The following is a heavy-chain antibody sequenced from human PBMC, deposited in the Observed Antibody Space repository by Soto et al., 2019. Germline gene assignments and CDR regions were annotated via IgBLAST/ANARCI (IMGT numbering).Heavy chain of an antibody. V-gene: IGHV4-4*02. J-gene: IGHJ4*02. CDR2: IYHSGTT. Sequence: QVQLQESAPGLVKPSGTLSLTCAVSGASISSSNWWSWVRQPPGKGLEWIGEIYHSGTTNYNPSLKSRVAISVDKSKNQFSLNLSSVTAADTAVYYCASRRDGYSVIAYWGQGTLVTVSS. D-gene: IGHD5-18*01. CDR3: ASRRDGYSVIAY. CDR1: GASISSSNW.